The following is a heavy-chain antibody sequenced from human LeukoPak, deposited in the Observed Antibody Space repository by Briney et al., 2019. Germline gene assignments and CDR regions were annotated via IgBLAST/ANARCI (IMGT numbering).Heavy chain of an antibody. CDR3: ARDLTIYSSGYVNWFDP. CDR2: INPNSGGT. CDR1: GYTFTGYY. J-gene: IGHJ5*02. D-gene: IGHD3-22*01. Sequence: ASVKVSCKASGYTFTGYYMHWVRQAPGQGLEWMGWINPNSGGTNYAQKFQGRVTMTRDTSISTAYMELSRLRSDDTAVYYCARDLTIYSSGYVNWFDPWGRGTLVTVSS. V-gene: IGHV1-2*02.